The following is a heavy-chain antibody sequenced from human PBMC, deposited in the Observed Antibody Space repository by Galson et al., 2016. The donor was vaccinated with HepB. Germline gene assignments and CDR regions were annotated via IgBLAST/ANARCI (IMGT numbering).Heavy chain of an antibody. CDR2: IKSKAGGGST. V-gene: IGHV3-15*01. J-gene: IGHJ4*02. CDR1: GFTFINGW. D-gene: IGHD3-3*01. Sequence: SLRLSCAASGFTFINGWMSWARQAPGKGLEWVGRIKSKAGGGSTYYADSVKGRFTISRDNSKNTLYMQVNSLRAEDTAVYYCSKGEFDFWGGHQSFEYWGQGTLVTVSS. CDR3: SKGEFDFWGGHQSFEY.